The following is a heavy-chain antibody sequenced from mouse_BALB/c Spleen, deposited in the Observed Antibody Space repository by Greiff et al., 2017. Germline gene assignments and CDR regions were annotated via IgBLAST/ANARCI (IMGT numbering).Heavy chain of an antibody. V-gene: IGHV1-69*02. CDR3: TSVLARWKGYFDD. J-gene: IGHJ1*01. D-gene: IGHD1-1*01. CDR2: IDPSAGYT. CDR1: GYTFTSYW. Sequence: QVQLQQPGAELVKPGASVTLSCKASGYTFTSYWMHWVKQRPGQGLEWIGVIDPSAGYTSYNQKFKGKATLTVDTSSSTAYMQISSLTSEDSAVYYATSVLARWKGYFDDWGAGTMVTVS.